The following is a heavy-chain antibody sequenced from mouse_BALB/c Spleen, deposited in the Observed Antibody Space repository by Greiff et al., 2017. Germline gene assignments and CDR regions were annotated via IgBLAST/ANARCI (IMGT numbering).Heavy chain of an antibody. CDR1: GDSITSCY. J-gene: IGHJ3*01. CDR2: ISYSGGT. CDR3: ARWTWFAY. V-gene: IGHV3-8*02. Sequence: EVKLMESGPSLVKPSQTLSLSCSVTGDSITSCYWNWIRKFPGNKLEYMGYISYSGGTYYNPSLKSRISITRDTSKNQYYLQLNSVTTEDTATYYCARWTWFAYWGQGTLVTVSA.